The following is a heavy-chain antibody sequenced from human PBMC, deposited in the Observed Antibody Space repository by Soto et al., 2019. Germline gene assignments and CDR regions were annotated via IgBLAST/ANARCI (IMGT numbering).Heavy chain of an antibody. CDR1: GFTVSSNY. J-gene: IGHJ3*02. CDR2: IYSGGST. D-gene: IGHD1-26*01. CDR3: ARDGGSGSYYDAFDI. V-gene: IGHV3-53*01. Sequence: VSLRLSCAASGFTVSSNYMSWVRQAPGKGLEWVSVIYSGGSTYYADSVKGRFTISRDNSKNTLYLQMNSLRAEDTAVYYCARDGGSGSYYDAFDIWGQGTMVTVSS.